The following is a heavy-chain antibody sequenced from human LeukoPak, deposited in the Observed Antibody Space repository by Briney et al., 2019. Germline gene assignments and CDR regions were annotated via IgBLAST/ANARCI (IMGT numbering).Heavy chain of an antibody. D-gene: IGHD3-22*01. CDR2: ISGSGGST. V-gene: IGHV3-23*01. CDR3: APNYDSSGYYYV. J-gene: IGHJ4*02. Sequence: PGGSLRLSCAASGFTFSSYAMSWVRQAPGKGLWWVSAISGSGGSTHYPDSEKGRFTISRDNPKNTLYLQRNSLRAEDTAVYYSAPNYDSSGYYYVWGQGTLVTVSS. CDR1: GFTFSSYA.